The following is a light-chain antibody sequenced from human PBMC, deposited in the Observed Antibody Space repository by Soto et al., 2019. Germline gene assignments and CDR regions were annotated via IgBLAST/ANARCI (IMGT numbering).Light chain of an antibody. CDR2: LGS. CDR1: QILLHSNGYNY. CDR3: MQALQTIT. V-gene: IGKV2-28*01. J-gene: IGKJ5*01. Sequence: DIVMTQSPLSLPVTPGEPASISCRSSQILLHSNGYNYLDWYLQKPGQSPQLLIYLGSNRASGVPDGFSGSGSGTDFTLKISRVEAEDVGVYYCMQALQTITFGQGTRLEIK.